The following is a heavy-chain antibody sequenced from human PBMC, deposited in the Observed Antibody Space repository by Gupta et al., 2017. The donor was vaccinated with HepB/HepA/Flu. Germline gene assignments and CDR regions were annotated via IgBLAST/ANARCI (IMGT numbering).Heavy chain of an antibody. Sequence: EVQLLESGGGLVQAGKSLRLTCGAPGHTFSRHAMNWVRQAPGKGLEWVCSIGGTGVTTHYADSVKGRFTLTRDNSKNTVYLQMNSLRADDTAVYYCTRGSGAYLHSYYYMDVWGKGTTVTVSS. V-gene: IGHV3-23*01. D-gene: IGHD3-10*01. CDR3: TRGSGAYLHSYYYMDV. J-gene: IGHJ6*03. CDR1: GHTFSRHA. CDR2: IGGTGVTT.